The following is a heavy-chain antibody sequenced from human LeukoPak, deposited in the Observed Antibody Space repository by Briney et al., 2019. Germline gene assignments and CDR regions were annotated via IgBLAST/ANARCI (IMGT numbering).Heavy chain of an antibody. V-gene: IGHV4-59*11. CDR3: ARSRPIERQDYCMDV. Sequence: SETLSLTCTVSGGSISSHYWSWIRQPPGKGLEGIGYIYYSGSTNYNPSLKSRVTISVDTSKNQFSLKLSSVTAADTAVYYCARSRPIERQDYCMDVWGKGTTVTVSS. CDR2: IYYSGST. J-gene: IGHJ6*03. CDR1: GGSISSHY.